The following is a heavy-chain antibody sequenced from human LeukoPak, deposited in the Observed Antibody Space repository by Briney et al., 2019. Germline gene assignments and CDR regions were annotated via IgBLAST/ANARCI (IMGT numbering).Heavy chain of an antibody. CDR1: GLTFSNYA. CDR2: ISASGGTT. V-gene: IGHV3-23*01. CDR3: AKRVSPGVTGGFAFDY. Sequence: GGSLRLSCAASGLTFSNYAMSWVRQAPGKGLEWVSGISASGGTTYYADSEKGRLTISRDNAKNTLYLQMNSLRAEDTAVYYCAKRVSPGVTGGFAFDYWGQGTLVTVSS. J-gene: IGHJ4*02. D-gene: IGHD2-8*02.